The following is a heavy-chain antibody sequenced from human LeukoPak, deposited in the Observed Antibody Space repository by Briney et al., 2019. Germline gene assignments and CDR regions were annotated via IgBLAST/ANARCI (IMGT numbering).Heavy chain of an antibody. CDR2: IRSKANSYAT. Sequence: PGGSLRLSCAASGFTFSGSAMHWVRQASRKGLEWVGRIRSKANSYATAYAASVKGRFTISRDDSRNTAYLQMNSLKTEDTAVYYCTTTMIVGGFDYWGQGTLVTVSS. CDR1: GFTFSGSA. J-gene: IGHJ4*02. CDR3: TTTMIVGGFDY. V-gene: IGHV3-73*01. D-gene: IGHD3-22*01.